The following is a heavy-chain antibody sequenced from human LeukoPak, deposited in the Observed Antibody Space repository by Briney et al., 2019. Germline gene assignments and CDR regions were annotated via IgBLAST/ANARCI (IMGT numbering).Heavy chain of an antibody. V-gene: IGHV3-23*01. J-gene: IGHJ5*02. CDR3: AKHSSRWSYENWFDP. D-gene: IGHD6-13*01. CDR1: GFILSSYA. CDR2: ISSSGDST. Sequence: GGSLRLSCAASGFILSSYAMSWVRQAPGKGLEWVSVISSSGDSTYYADSVKGRFTISRDNSKNTLYLQMNSLRAEDSAVYYCAKHSSRWSYENWFDPWGQGTLVTVSS.